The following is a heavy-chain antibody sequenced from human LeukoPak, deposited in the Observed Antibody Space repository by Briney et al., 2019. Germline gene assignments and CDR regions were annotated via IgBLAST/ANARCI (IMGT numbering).Heavy chain of an antibody. Sequence: GRSLRLSCAASGFTFVGYAMHWVRQAPGKGLEWVSGIRWNSGSIGYADSVKGRFTISRDNAKNSLYLQMNSLRAEDMALYYCAKSRFVTMVRGVIGFGYFDYWGQGTLVTVSS. CDR2: IRWNSGSI. D-gene: IGHD3-10*01. CDR1: GFTFVGYA. J-gene: IGHJ4*02. CDR3: AKSRFVTMVRGVIGFGYFDY. V-gene: IGHV3-9*03.